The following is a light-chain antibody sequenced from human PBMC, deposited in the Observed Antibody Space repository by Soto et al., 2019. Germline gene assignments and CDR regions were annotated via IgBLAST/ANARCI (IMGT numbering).Light chain of an antibody. Sequence: EIVITPSSATLSVSPGERTTLPCRGSQSVSSNLAWYQQKPGQAPRLLIYDASNRATGIPARFSGSGSGTDFTLTISSLEPEDFAVYYCQQRSNPITFGQGTRLEIK. V-gene: IGKV3-11*01. J-gene: IGKJ5*01. CDR2: DAS. CDR3: QQRSNPIT. CDR1: QSVSSN.